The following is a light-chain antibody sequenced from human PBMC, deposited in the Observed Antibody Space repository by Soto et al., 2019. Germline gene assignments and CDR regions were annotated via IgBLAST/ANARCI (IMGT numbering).Light chain of an antibody. V-gene: IGKV3-15*01. CDR2: GAS. CDR1: QSVGSY. CDR3: QQYDNLPPWT. J-gene: IGKJ1*01. Sequence: EVVMTQSPATLSVSPGERATLSCRASQSVGSYLAWYQHKPGQAPRLLIYGASIRATGVPARFSGSGSGTEFTLTISSLQSEAFAVYFCQQYDNLPPWTFGLGTTVEVK.